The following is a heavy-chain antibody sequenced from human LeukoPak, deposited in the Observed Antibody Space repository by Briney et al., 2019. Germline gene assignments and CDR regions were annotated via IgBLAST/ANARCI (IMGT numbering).Heavy chain of an antibody. CDR1: GYSISSGYY. Sequence: SETLSLTCTVSGYSISSGYYWGWIRQPPGKGLEWIGSIFHSGHTYDNPSLKSRFTISLDTSKNQFSLNLSSMTAADTAVYYCARDVVLPAAMREYYFDYWGQGTLVTVSS. J-gene: IGHJ4*02. CDR2: IFHSGHT. V-gene: IGHV4-38-2*02. CDR3: ARDVVLPAAMREYYFDY. D-gene: IGHD2-2*01.